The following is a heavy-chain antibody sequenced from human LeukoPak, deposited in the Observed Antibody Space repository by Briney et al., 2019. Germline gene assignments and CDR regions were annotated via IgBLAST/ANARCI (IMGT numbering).Heavy chain of an antibody. V-gene: IGHV3-73*01. J-gene: IGHJ4*02. Sequence: PGGSLRLSCVASGFTFSDSTMHWVRQASGKGLEWVGHIRSKASNYATTYAASVKGRFTISRDDSKNTAYLQINSLKTEDTAIYYCTRHERECSGGRCSDYWGQGTPVTVSS. D-gene: IGHD2-15*01. CDR3: TRHERECSGGRCSDY. CDR1: GFTFSDST. CDR2: IRSKASNYAT.